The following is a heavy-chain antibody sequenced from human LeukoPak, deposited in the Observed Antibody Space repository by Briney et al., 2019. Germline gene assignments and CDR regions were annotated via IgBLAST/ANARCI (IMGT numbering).Heavy chain of an antibody. CDR1: GGSFSGYY. D-gene: IGHD4-17*01. V-gene: IGHV4-34*01. J-gene: IGHJ3*02. CDR3: ARESFGLYGDYVNAFDI. CDR2: INHSGST. Sequence: SETLSLTCAVYGGSFSGYYWSWIRQPPGKGLEWIGEINHSGSTNYNPSLKSRVTISVDTSKNQFSLKLSSVTAAATAVYYCARESFGLYGDYVNAFDIWGQGTMVTVSS.